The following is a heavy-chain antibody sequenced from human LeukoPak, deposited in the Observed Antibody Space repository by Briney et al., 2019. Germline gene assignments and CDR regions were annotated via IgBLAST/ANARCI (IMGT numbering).Heavy chain of an antibody. CDR1: GGSISSYY. CDR2: IYYIGST. Sequence: SETLSLTCTVSGGSISSYYWAWMRQPPGKGLEWIGHIYYIGSTNYNPSLKSRVTISVDTSKNQFSLNVNSVTAADTAAYYCARVRGGTYNHYVDSWGQGTLVTVSS. D-gene: IGHD5-24*01. V-gene: IGHV4-59*01. J-gene: IGHJ4*02. CDR3: ARVRGGTYNHYVDS.